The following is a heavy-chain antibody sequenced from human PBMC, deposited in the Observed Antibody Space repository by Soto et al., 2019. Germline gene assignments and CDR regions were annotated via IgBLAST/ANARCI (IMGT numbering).Heavy chain of an antibody. D-gene: IGHD6-13*01. CDR1: GYSFTSYW. CDR3: ARLQAAAGDNDLPFDY. CDR2: IDPSDSYT. V-gene: IGHV5-10-1*01. J-gene: IGHJ4*02. Sequence: GESLKISCKGSGYSFTSYWISWVRQMPGKGLEWMGRIDPSDSYTNYSPSFQGHVTISADKSISTAYLQWSSLKASDTAIFYCARLQAAAGDNDLPFDYWGQGTLVTVSS.